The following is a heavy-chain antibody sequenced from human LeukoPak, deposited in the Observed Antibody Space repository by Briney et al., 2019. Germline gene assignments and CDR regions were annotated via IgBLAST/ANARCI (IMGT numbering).Heavy chain of an antibody. J-gene: IGHJ3*02. CDR2: IFHSGST. D-gene: IGHD3-22*01. CDR3: ATDYYDSSGYASSGAFDI. Sequence: PSETLSLTCTVSGGSISSYYWSWIRQPPGKGLEWIGYIFHSGSTKYNPSLKSRVTISVETSKNQFSLKLSSVTAADTAVYYCATDYYDSSGYASSGAFDIWGQGTMVTVSS. V-gene: IGHV4-59*12. CDR1: GGSISSYY.